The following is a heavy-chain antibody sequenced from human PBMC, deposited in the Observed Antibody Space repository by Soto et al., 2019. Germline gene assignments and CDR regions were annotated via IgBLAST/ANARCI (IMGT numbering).Heavy chain of an antibody. CDR1: GGSFSGYY. CDR3: ARGRYSYGYSSWFDP. Sequence: SETLSLTCAVYGGSFSGYYWSWIRQPPGKGLEWIGEINHSGSTNYNPSLRSRVTISVDTSKNQFSLKLSSVTAADTAVYYCARGRYSYGYSSWFDPWGQGTLATVSS. D-gene: IGHD5-18*01. J-gene: IGHJ5*02. V-gene: IGHV4-34*01. CDR2: INHSGST.